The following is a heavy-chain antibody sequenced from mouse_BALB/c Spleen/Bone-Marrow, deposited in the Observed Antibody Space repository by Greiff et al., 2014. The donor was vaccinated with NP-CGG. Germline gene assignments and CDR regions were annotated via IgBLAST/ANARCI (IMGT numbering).Heavy chain of an antibody. Sequence: VQLQQSGAELVKPGASVRLSCKASGYSFTTYWIHWVKQRPGQGLEWIGEINPSNGRTNYNEKFKSKATLTVDKSSSTAYMQLSSLTFEDSAVYYCARYDGPAWFAYWGQGTLVTVSA. CDR2: INPSNGRT. V-gene: IGHV1S81*02. CDR3: ARYDGPAWFAY. D-gene: IGHD2-3*01. CDR1: GYSFTTYW. J-gene: IGHJ3*01.